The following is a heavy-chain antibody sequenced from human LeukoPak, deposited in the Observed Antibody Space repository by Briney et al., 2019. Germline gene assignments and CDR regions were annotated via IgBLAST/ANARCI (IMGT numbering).Heavy chain of an antibody. Sequence: PSETLSLTCTVSGDSISNYYWSWLRQSPGKGLEWIWYIYYSGSTNYNPSLTSRVTISVDTSKNQFSLKLSSVTAADTAVYYCARETCSGGSCFQFDFWGQGTLVTVSS. CDR2: IYYSGST. D-gene: IGHD2-15*01. J-gene: IGHJ4*02. CDR3: ARETCSGGSCFQFDF. CDR1: GDSISNYY. V-gene: IGHV4-59*01.